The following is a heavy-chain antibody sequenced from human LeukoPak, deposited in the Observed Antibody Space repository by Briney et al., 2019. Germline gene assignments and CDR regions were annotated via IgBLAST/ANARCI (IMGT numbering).Heavy chain of an antibody. Sequence: GGSLRLSCAASGFTFSSSGMHWVRQAPGKGLEWVAVIWSDGSDTLYADSVKGRFTISRDNSKNTVFLQMNSVRAEDTAVYYCARDRGSRWYGPIDYWGQGTLATVSS. CDR1: GFTFSSSG. CDR2: IWSDGSDT. J-gene: IGHJ4*02. V-gene: IGHV3-33*01. D-gene: IGHD6-13*01. CDR3: ARDRGSRWYGPIDY.